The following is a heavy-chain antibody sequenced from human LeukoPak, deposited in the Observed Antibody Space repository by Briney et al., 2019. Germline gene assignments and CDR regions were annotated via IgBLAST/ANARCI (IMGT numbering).Heavy chain of an antibody. J-gene: IGHJ4*02. V-gene: IGHV4-4*07. D-gene: IGHD1-26*01. Sequence: SETLSLTCTVSSGSIGIYYWTWIRQSAGKGLEWLGRMYASGDFNYNPFLKGRVTRSVDTSKNQFSLNLNSVTAADTAVYYCARGWAPRGQKSCFDYWGRGTLVTVSS. CDR2: MYASGDF. CDR3: ARGWAPRGQKSCFDY. CDR1: SGSIGIYY.